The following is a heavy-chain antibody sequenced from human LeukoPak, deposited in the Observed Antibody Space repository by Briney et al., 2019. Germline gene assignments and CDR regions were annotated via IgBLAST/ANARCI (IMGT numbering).Heavy chain of an antibody. D-gene: IGHD3-16*01. V-gene: IGHV1-3*01. CDR2: IYAVNGNT. CDR3: TRWGSANDY. CDR1: GYTFSNYA. Sequence: ASVKVSCKASGYTFSNYAIHWVRQAPGQRLEWMGYIYAVNGNTKYSQKFQGRVTITRDTSASTVYMELSSLTSEDTAVYYCTRWGSANDYWGQGTLITVSS. J-gene: IGHJ4*02.